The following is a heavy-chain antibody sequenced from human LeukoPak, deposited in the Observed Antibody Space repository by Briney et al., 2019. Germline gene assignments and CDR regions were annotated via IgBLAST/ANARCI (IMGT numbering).Heavy chain of an antibody. V-gene: IGHV4-38-2*02. CDR1: GYSISSGYY. Sequence: SETLSLTCTVSGYSISSGYYWGWIRQPPGKGLEWIGSIYHSGSTYYNPSLKSRVTISVDTSKNQFSLKLSSVTAADTAVYYCARESAEWPRPYYFDYWGQGTLVTVSS. CDR2: IYHSGST. CDR3: ARESAEWPRPYYFDY. J-gene: IGHJ4*02. D-gene: IGHD3-3*01.